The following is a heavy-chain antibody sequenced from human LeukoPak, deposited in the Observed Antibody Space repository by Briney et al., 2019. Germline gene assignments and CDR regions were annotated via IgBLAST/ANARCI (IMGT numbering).Heavy chain of an antibody. CDR2: ISGSGGST. CDR3: AKRIQSAMATGY. Sequence: GGSLRLSCAASGFTFSNSAMHWVRRAPGKGLEWVSDISGSGGSTYYADSVKGRFTISRDNSKNTLYLQMNSLRAEDTAVYYCAKRIQSAMATGYWGQGTLVTVSS. J-gene: IGHJ4*02. V-gene: IGHV3-23*01. D-gene: IGHD5-18*01. CDR1: GFTFSNSA.